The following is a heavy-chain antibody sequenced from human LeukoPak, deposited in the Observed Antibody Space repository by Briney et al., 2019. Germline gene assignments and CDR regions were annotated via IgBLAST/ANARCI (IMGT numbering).Heavy chain of an antibody. D-gene: IGHD3-22*01. CDR1: GGSLSSGGYY. V-gene: IGHV4-31*03. CDR3: ARWGRYFDSSGYYNWFDP. CDR2: IYYSGST. J-gene: IGHJ5*02. Sequence: PSEALSLTCTVSGGSLSSGGYYWSWIRERPGKGLERIGDIYYSGSTYYNPALMSRVTISVDTSKNQFSLKLSSVTAADTAVYYCARWGRYFDSSGYYNWFDPWGQGTLVTVSS.